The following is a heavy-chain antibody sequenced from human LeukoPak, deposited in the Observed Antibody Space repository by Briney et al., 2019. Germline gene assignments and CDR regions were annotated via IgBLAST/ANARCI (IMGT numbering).Heavy chain of an antibody. CDR3: ARHPYYDSSGYYPG. J-gene: IGHJ4*02. D-gene: IGHD3-22*01. Sequence: KPSETLSLTCAVYGGSFSGYYWSWIRQPPGKGLEWIGEINHSGSTNYNPSLKSRVTISVDTSKNQFSLKLSSVTAADTAVYYCARHPYYDSSGYYPGWGQGTLVTVSS. V-gene: IGHV4-34*01. CDR2: INHSGST. CDR1: GGSFSGYY.